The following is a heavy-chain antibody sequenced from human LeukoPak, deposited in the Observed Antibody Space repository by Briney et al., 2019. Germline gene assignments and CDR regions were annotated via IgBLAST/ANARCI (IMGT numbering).Heavy chain of an antibody. CDR3: ARSSSSWYRVWHFDY. D-gene: IGHD6-13*01. CDR2: ISSSGSTI. V-gene: IGHV3-48*04. CDR1: GFTFSSYG. J-gene: IGHJ4*02. Sequence: GGSLRLSCAASGFTFSSYGMHWVRQAPGKGLEWVSYISSSGSTIYYADSVKGRFTISRDNAKNSLYLQMNSLRAEDTAVYYCARSSSSWYRVWHFDYWGQGTLVTVSS.